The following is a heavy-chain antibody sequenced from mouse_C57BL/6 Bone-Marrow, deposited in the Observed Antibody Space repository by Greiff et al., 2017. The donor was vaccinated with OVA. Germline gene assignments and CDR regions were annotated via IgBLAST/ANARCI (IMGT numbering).Heavy chain of an antibody. CDR3: ASRIDYYGSRGYAMDY. D-gene: IGHD1-1*01. CDR1: GYTFTSYG. Sequence: VQLKESGAELARPGASVKLSCKASGYTFTSYGISWVKQRTGQGLEWIGEIYPRSGNTYYNEKFKGKATLTADKSSSTAYMELRSLTSEDSAVYFCASRIDYYGSRGYAMDYWGQGTSVTVSS. J-gene: IGHJ4*01. CDR2: IYPRSGNT. V-gene: IGHV1-81*01.